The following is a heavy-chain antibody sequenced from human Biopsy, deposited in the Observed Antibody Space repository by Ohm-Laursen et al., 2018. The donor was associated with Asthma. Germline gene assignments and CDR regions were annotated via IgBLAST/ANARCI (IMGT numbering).Heavy chain of an antibody. CDR2: ISYDGSNK. CDR1: GFSFRSYA. Sequence: SLRLSCAASGFSFRSYAMHWVRQAPGKGLEWVAVISYDGSNKYYADSVKGRFTISRDNSKNTLYLQMNRLKAEDTAVYYCAGDKRYSRSCFDFWGQGTLVTVSS. CDR3: AGDKRYSRSCFDF. V-gene: IGHV3-30-3*01. D-gene: IGHD1-26*01. J-gene: IGHJ5*01.